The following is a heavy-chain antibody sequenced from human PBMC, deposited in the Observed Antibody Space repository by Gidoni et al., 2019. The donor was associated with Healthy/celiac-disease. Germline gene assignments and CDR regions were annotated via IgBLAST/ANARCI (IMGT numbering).Heavy chain of an antibody. CDR1: GFTFDDYG. CDR3: ARSSSDELNFDY. CDR2: SKWNGGST. D-gene: IGHD6-13*01. J-gene: IGHJ4*02. Sequence: EVQLVASGGGVVRPGGSLRLSCAASGFTFDDYGMSWVRQAPGKGLEWVAGSKWNGGSTGYADSVKGRFTISRDNAKNSLYLQMNSLRAEDTALYHCARSSSDELNFDYWGQGTLVTVSS. V-gene: IGHV3-20*01.